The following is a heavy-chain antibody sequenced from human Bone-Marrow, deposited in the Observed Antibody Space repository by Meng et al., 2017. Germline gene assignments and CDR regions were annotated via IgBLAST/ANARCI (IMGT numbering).Heavy chain of an antibody. J-gene: IGHJ4*02. D-gene: IGHD6-19*01. CDR2: IYYSEST. V-gene: IGHV4-31*03. CDR1: GGSISRGGYY. Sequence: QVQLQESGPGLVKPSQTLSLTCTGSGGSISRGGYYWSLIRQHPGKGLEWIGYIYYSESTYYNPSLKSRVTISVDTSKNQFSLRLSSVTAADTAVYYCARESSSGSYYFDYWGQGTLVTVSS. CDR3: ARESSSGSYYFDY.